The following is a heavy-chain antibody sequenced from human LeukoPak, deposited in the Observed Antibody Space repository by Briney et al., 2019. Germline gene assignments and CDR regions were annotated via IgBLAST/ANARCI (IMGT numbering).Heavy chain of an antibody. D-gene: IGHD3-10*01. J-gene: IGHJ4*02. V-gene: IGHV3-64*01. Sequence: GGSLRHSCAASGFTFSSYAMHWVRQAPGKGLEYVSAISSNGGSTYYANSVKGRFTISRDNSKNTLYLQMGSLRAEDMAVYYCAAEYYGSGSYSVWGQGTLVTVSS. CDR1: GFTFSSYA. CDR2: ISSNGGST. CDR3: AAEYYGSGSYSV.